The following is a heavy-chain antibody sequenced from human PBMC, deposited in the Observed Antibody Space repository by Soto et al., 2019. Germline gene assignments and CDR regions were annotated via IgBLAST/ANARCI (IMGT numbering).Heavy chain of an antibody. Sequence: GGSLRLSCAASGFTFSSYAMSWVRQAPGKGLEWVSAISGSGGSTYYADSVKGRFTISRDNSKNTLYFQMNSLRAEDTAVYYCAKDSDYYGSGSFTDFWGQGTLVTVSS. J-gene: IGHJ4*02. CDR3: AKDSDYYGSGSFTDF. CDR1: GFTFSSYA. CDR2: ISGSGGST. D-gene: IGHD3-10*01. V-gene: IGHV3-23*01.